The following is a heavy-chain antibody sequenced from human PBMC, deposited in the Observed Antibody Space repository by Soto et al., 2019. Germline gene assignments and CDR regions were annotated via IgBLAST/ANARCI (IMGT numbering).Heavy chain of an antibody. D-gene: IGHD4-17*01. CDR1: GYSFTSYW. Sequence: PGESLKISCKGSGYSFTSYWNGWVPQMPGKGLEWMGIIYPGDSDTRYSPSFQGQVTISADKSISTAYLQWSSLKASDTAMYYCARTDYEETYYYYYGMDVWGQGTTVTVSS. CDR3: ARTDYEETYYYYYGMDV. CDR2: IYPGDSDT. V-gene: IGHV5-51*01. J-gene: IGHJ6*02.